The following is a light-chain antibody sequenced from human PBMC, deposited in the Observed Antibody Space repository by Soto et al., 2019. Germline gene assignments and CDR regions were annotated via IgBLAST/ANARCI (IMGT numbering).Light chain of an antibody. J-gene: IGLJ1*01. V-gene: IGLV2-8*01. CDR1: SSDVGDYNF. CDR3: SSFSGSNNYV. Sequence: QSALTQPPSASGSPGQSVTISCTGTSSDVGDYNFVSWYQQHPGKAPKLMIYEVSERPSGVPDRFSGSKSGNTASLTVSGLQSEDEADYYCSSFSGSNNYVFGTRTKVTVL. CDR2: EVS.